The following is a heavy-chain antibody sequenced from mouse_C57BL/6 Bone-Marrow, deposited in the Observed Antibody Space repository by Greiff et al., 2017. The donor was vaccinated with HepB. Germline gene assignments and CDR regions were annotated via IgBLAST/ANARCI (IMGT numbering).Heavy chain of an antibody. Sequence: VQLQQSGAELVKPGASVKLSCKASGYTFTSYWMHWVKQRPGQGLEWIGMIHPNSGSTNYNEKFKSKATLTVDKSSSTAYMQLSSLTSEDSAVYYCARSNSNYAMDYWGQGTSVTVSS. V-gene: IGHV1-64*01. CDR3: ARSNSNYAMDY. CDR1: GYTFTSYW. D-gene: IGHD2-5*01. CDR2: IHPNSGST. J-gene: IGHJ4*01.